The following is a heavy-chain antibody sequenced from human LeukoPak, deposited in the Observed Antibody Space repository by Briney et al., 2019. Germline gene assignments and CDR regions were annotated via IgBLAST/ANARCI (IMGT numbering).Heavy chain of an antibody. CDR3: ARDSYGMDV. J-gene: IGHJ6*02. CDR2: ISYDGSNK. V-gene: IGHV3-30-3*01. Sequence: GRSLRLSCAASGFTFSSYAMHWVRQAPGKGLEWVAVISYDGSNKYYADSLKGRFTISRDNSKNTLYLQMNSLRAEDTAVYYCARDSYGMDVWGQGTTVTVSS. CDR1: GFTFSSYA.